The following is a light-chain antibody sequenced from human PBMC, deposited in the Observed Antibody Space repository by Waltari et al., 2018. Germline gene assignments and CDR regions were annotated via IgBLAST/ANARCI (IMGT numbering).Light chain of an antibody. CDR1: QNIHNY. Sequence: DIQLTQSPSSLSASVVDRVTFTCQASQNIHNYLIWYQQKSGKAPKLLIYDASTLETGVPSRFGGSGSGTDFTLTISSLQPEDVATYYCQQYNTVPITFGQGTRLQIK. CDR3: QQYNTVPIT. J-gene: IGKJ5*01. CDR2: DAS. V-gene: IGKV1-33*01.